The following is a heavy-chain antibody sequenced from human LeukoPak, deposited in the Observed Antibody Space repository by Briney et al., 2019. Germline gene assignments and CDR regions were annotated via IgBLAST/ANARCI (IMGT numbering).Heavy chain of an antibody. CDR1: GGSFSGYY. J-gene: IGHJ6*03. D-gene: IGHD3-3*01. Sequence: SETLSLTCAVYGGSFSGYYWSWIRQPPGKGLEWIGEINHSGSTNYNPSLKSRVTISVDTSKNQFSLKLSSVTAADTAVYYCARGTGLYDFWSGYYRYYYYYMDVWGKGTTVTVSS. CDR2: INHSGST. V-gene: IGHV4-34*01. CDR3: ARGTGLYDFWSGYYRYYYYYMDV.